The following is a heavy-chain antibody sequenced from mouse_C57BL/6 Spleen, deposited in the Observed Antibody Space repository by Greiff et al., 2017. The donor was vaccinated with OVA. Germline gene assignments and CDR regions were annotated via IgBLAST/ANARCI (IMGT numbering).Heavy chain of an antibody. D-gene: IGHD1-1*01. V-gene: IGHV1-55*01. CDR2: IYPGSGST. J-gene: IGHJ1*03. CDR3: ARGDYYGSSYDWYFDV. CDR1: GYTFTSYW. Sequence: QVQLQQPGAELVKPGASVKMSCKASGYTFTSYWITWVKQRPGQGLEWIGDIYPGSGSTNYNEKFTSKATLTVDTSSSTAYMQLSSLTSEDSAVYYCARGDYYGSSYDWYFDVWGTGTTVTVSS.